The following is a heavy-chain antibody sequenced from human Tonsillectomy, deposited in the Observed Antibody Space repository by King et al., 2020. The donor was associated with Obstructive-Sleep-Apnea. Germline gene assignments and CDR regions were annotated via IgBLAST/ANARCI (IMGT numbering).Heavy chain of an antibody. CDR3: ARGRSWRGNFDY. CDR1: AFTFSSYT. Sequence: VQLVESGGGLVQPGGSLRLSCAPSAFTFSSYTMNWVRQAPGRGLEWISYITSSSSAIYYADSVKGRFTISRDNTKNSLYLQMKSLRAEDTAVYYCARGRSWRGNFDYWGQGTLVTVSS. CDR2: ITSSSSAI. J-gene: IGHJ4*02. V-gene: IGHV3-48*04. D-gene: IGHD5-12*01.